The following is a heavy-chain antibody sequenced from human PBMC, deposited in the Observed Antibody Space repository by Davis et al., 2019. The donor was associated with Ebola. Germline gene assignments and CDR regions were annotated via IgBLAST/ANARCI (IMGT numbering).Heavy chain of an antibody. D-gene: IGHD3-3*01. CDR1: GGSISSGSYY. V-gene: IGHV4-61*09. CDR2: IYTSGSS. J-gene: IGHJ3*02. CDR3: ARFEYYDFWSCYSSDAFDI. Sequence: PSETLSLTCTVSGGSISSGSYYRSWIRQPAGKGLEWIGHIYTSGSSNYNPSLKSRVTISVDTSKNQFSLKLSSVTAADTAVYYCARFEYYDFWSCYSSDAFDIWGQGTMVTVSS.